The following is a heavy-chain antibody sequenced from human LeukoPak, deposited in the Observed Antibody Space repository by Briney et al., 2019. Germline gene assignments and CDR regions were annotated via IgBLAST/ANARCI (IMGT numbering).Heavy chain of an antibody. D-gene: IGHD3-10*01. CDR3: ARVKTGTYYYGSGSYFFGP. CDR2: INHSGST. V-gene: IGHV4-34*01. Sequence: SETLYLTCAVYGGSFSGYYWSWIRQPPGKGLEWIGEINHSGSTNYNPSLKSRVTISVDTSKNQFSLKLSSVTAADTAVYYCARVKTGTYYYGSGSYFFGPWGQGTLVTVSS. CDR1: GGSFSGYY. J-gene: IGHJ5*02.